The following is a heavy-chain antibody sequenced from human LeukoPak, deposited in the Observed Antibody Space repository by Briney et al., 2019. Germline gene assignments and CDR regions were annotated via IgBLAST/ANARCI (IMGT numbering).Heavy chain of an antibody. Sequence: SETLSLTCAVYGGSFSGYYWSWIRQPPGKGLEWIGEINHSGSTNYNPSLKSRVTISVDTSKKQSSLKLSSVTAADTAMYYCASPWGYGSGIWGRGTLVTVSS. V-gene: IGHV4-34*01. CDR2: INHSGST. CDR1: GGSFSGYY. CDR3: ASPWGYGSGI. D-gene: IGHD3-10*01. J-gene: IGHJ4*02.